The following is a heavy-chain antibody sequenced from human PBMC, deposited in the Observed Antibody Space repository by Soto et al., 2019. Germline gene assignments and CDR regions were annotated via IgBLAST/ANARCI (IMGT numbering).Heavy chain of an antibody. CDR3: ASHPRDSSGYWYYFDY. J-gene: IGHJ4*02. Sequence: PGGSLRLSCAASGFTFSSYSMNWVRQAPGKGLEWVSSISSSSSYIYYADSVKGRFTISRDNAKNSLYLQMNSLRAEDTVVFYCASHPRDSSGYWYYFDYWGQGTLVTVSS. D-gene: IGHD3-22*01. CDR1: GFTFSSYS. CDR2: ISSSSSYI. V-gene: IGHV3-21*01.